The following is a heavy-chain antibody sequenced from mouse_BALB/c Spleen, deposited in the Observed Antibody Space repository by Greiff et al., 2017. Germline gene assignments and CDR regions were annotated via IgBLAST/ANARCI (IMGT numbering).Heavy chain of an antibody. J-gene: IGHJ4*01. D-gene: IGHD3-1*01. CDR1: GYTFTSYT. V-gene: IGHV1-4*01. CDR2: INPSSGYT. Sequence: QVQLQQSGAELARPGASVKMSCKASGYTFTSYTMHWVKQRPGQGLEWIGYINPSSGYTNYNQKFKDKATLTADKSSSTAYMQLRSLTSEDSAVYYCARKGGFYAMDDWVQGTSVTVSS. CDR3: ARKGGFYAMDD.